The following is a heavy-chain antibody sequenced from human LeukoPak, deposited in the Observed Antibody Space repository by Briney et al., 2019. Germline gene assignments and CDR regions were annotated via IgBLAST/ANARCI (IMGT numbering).Heavy chain of an antibody. V-gene: IGHV1-69*01. CDR1: AGTFSSYA. Sequence: SVKVSCKASAGTFSSYAISWVRQAPGQGLESMGGIIPIFGTANYAQKFQGRVTITADESTSTAYMELSSLRSEDTAVYYCARDLEGGSFTSLFDYWGQGTLVTVSS. J-gene: IGHJ4*02. D-gene: IGHD2-15*01. CDR2: IIPIFGTA. CDR3: ARDLEGGSFTSLFDY.